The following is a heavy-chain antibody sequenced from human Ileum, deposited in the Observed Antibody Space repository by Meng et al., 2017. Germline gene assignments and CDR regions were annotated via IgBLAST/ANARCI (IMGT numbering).Heavy chain of an antibody. D-gene: IGHD3-16*01. V-gene: IGHV4-31*01. J-gene: IGHJ6*02. CDR2: IDYSGST. CDR1: GGSISRGAYY. Sequence: LRPSCGVSGGSISRGAYYWGWVRHRPGTGLEWIGHIDYSGSTYYNPSFKSLLNLSVDVSKNHFSVRLTSVTVADTAVYYCARVVTSFGYGWDVWGQGTTVTVSS. CDR3: ARVVTSFGYGWDV.